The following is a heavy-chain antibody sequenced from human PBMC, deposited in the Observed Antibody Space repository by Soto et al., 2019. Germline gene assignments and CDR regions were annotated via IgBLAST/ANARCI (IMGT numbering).Heavy chain of an antibody. J-gene: IGHJ4*02. CDR2: ISYGGNNK. D-gene: IGHD6-13*01. CDR3: AREEFEAGRGHFGC. CDR1: GFTFSTSA. Sequence: QVQVVESGGGVVQPGGSLRLSCAASGFTFSTSAMHWVRQAPGKGLEWMAMISYGGNNKYYADSVKGRFTISREISESTLYLQMNSLRTEDTAVYYCAREEFEAGRGHFGCWGQGTLVSVSS. V-gene: IGHV3-30-3*01.